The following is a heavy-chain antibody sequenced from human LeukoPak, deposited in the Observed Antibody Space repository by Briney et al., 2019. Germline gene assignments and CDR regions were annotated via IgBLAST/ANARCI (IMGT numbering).Heavy chain of an antibody. D-gene: IGHD6-19*01. Sequence: ASVKVSCKTSGYTFTSYDINWVRQATGQGLEWMGWMNPNSSNTGYAQKFQGRVTMTRNTSISTAYMELSSLRSEDTAVYYCARGHSSGWIINYYYGMDVWGQGTTVTVSS. V-gene: IGHV1-8*01. CDR2: MNPNSSNT. CDR3: ARGHSSGWIINYYYGMDV. J-gene: IGHJ6*02. CDR1: GYTFTSYD.